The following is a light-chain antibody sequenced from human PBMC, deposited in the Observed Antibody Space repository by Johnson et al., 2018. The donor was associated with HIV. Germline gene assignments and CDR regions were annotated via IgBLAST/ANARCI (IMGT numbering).Light chain of an antibody. V-gene: IGLV1-51*02. CDR2: ENN. CDR1: SSNIGKNY. CDR3: GTWDNSLSTGGV. Sequence: QSVLTQPPSVSAAPGQMVSISCSGSSSNIGKNYVSWYQQVPGTAPKLLIYENNKRPSGIPDRFSGSKSGPSATLGIAGLQTGDEADYYCGTWDNSLSTGGVFGTGTKVTVL. J-gene: IGLJ1*01.